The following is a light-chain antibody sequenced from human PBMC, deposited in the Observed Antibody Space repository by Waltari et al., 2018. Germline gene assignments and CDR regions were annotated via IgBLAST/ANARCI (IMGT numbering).Light chain of an antibody. J-gene: IGLJ3*02. V-gene: IGLV1-44*01. CDR1: SNNIGSYP. Sequence: QSALTQEVSVSGTVGQKVTLSCTGNSNNIGSYPVGWYQQISHGAPKTVMFGNSLPSGIPDRFSGSKSGTTASLTISGLQPEDEAIYYCSTWDYWLSVRLFGGGTKLTVL. CDR3: STWDYWLSVRL. CDR2: GNS.